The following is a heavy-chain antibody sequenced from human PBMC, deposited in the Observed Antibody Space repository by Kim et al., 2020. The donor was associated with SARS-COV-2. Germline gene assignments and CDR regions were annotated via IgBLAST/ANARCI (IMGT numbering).Heavy chain of an antibody. D-gene: IGHD6-19*01. CDR1: GYTFTSYA. V-gene: IGHV1-3*01. CDR2: INAGNGNT. J-gene: IGHJ4*02. CDR3: ARGGSVSVASVGDY. Sequence: ASVKVSCKASGYTFTSYAMHWVRQAPGQRLEWMGWINAGNGNTKSSQKFQGRVTITRDTSASTAYMALSSLRSEDTAVYYCARGGSVSVASVGDYWGQGTLVTVSS.